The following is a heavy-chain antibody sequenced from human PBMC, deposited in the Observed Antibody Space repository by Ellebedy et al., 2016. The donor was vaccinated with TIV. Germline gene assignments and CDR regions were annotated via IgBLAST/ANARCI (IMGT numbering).Heavy chain of an antibody. V-gene: IGHV6-1*01. CDR3: ARRSSRNVMDV. CDR1: GESVSSNSAG. CDR2: TYYRFKWYN. D-gene: IGHD6-13*01. J-gene: IGHJ6*02. Sequence: SQTLSLTCAISGESVSSNSAGWNWIRQYPSRGLEWLGRTYYRFKWYNDYAVSVKSRITINPDTSKNQFSLQLNSVTPEDTDVYYCARRSSRNVMDVWGQGTTVTVSS.